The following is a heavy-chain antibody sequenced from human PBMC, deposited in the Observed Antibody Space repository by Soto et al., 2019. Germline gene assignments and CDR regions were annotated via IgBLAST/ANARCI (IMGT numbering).Heavy chain of an antibody. CDR1: GRPMSGYY. CDR3: AREDYYDTVYYVV. J-gene: IGHJ4*02. D-gene: IGHD3-22*01. Sequence: PSETLSLTCTVSGRPMSGYYWRWIRKPAGERLEWIGRIYTSGTTDFNPSLKGRVTMSVDTSKNQFSLKLTSVTAADTALYYCAREDYYDTVYYVVWGQGAQVTVSS. V-gene: IGHV4-4*07. CDR2: IYTSGTT.